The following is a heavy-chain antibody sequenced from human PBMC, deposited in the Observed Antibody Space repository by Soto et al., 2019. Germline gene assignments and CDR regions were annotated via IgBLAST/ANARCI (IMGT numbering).Heavy chain of an antibody. CDR3: ASNGNVDTAYDAFDI. D-gene: IGHD5-18*01. J-gene: IGHJ3*02. CDR1: GFTFSSYA. Sequence: GGSLRLSCAASGFTFSSYAMSWVRQAPGKGLEWVSAISGSGGSTYYADSVKGRFTISRDNSKNTLYLQMNSLRAEDTAVYYCASNGNVDTAYDAFDIWGQGTMVTVSS. CDR2: ISGSGGST. V-gene: IGHV3-23*01.